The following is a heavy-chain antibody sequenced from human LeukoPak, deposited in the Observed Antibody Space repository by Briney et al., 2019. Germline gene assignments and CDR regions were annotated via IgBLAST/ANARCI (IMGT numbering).Heavy chain of an antibody. J-gene: IGHJ6*03. D-gene: IGHD2-2*01. CDR1: GGTFSSYA. CDR3: AILGDCSSTSCSTDIDYMDV. CDR2: IIPIFGTA. V-gene: IGHV1-69*05. Sequence: ASVKVSCKASGGTFSSYAISWVRQAPGQGLEWMGGIIPIFGTANYAQKFQGRVTITTDESTSTAYMELSSLRSEDTAVYYCAILGDCSSTSCSTDIDYMDVWGKGTTVTVSS.